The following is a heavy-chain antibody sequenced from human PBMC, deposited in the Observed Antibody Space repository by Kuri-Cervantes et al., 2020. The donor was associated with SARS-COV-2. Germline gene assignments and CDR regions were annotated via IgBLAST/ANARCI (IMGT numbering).Heavy chain of an antibody. CDR1: GGTFSSAI. D-gene: IGHD1-26*01. CDR3: TRGGSYPVWFDH. J-gene: IGHJ5*02. CDR2: IMPALGIP. V-gene: IGHV1-69*10. Sequence: SVKVSCKASGGTFSSAIISWVRQAPGQGLEWMGGIMPALGIPNYAQKFRGRGTITRDTSANTVYMELSSLRSEDTAVYYCTRGGSYPVWFDHWGQGTLVTVSS.